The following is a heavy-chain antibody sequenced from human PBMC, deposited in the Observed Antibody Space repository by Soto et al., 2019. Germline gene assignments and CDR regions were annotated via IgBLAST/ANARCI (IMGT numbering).Heavy chain of an antibody. CDR1: GGSMSSYY. CDR3: ARDRYTSGWYYFDP. V-gene: IGHV4-59*01. D-gene: IGHD6-19*01. CDR2: IYYGGST. J-gene: IGHJ5*02. Sequence: QVQLQESGPGLVKPSETLSLTCTVSGGSMSSYYWSWIRQPPGKGLEWIGYIYYGGSTNYNPSLKSRVTISLDTSKNQFSLKLSSVTAADTAVYYCARDRYTSGWYYFDPWGRGTLVTVSS.